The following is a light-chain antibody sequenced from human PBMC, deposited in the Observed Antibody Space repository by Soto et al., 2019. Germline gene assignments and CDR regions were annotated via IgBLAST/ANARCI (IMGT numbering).Light chain of an antibody. V-gene: IGLV2-14*01. CDR1: SSDVGGYNY. Sequence: VLTQPASVSGAPGQSITISCTGTSSDVGGYNYVSWYQQHPGKAPKLMIYEVSNRPSGVSYRFSGSKSCNPASLNISGRQGEDEADYYCTEYTSTSTLDVSGPGTKVNV. J-gene: IGLJ1*01. CDR2: EVS. CDR3: TEYTSTSTLDV.